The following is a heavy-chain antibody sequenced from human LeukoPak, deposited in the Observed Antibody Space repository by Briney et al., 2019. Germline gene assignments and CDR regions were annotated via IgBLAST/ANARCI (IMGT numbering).Heavy chain of an antibody. CDR3: ARDQYDTWSRRGNFDS. Sequence: GGSLRLSCVASGFTFGKYWMSWVRQAPGKGLEWVANIKLDGSEKNYVDSVKGRFTISRDNTKNSLYLQLNSLRAEDTAVFYCARDQYDTWSRRGNFDSWGQGTLVIVSS. J-gene: IGHJ4*02. CDR2: IKLDGSEK. V-gene: IGHV3-7*03. CDR1: GFTFGKYW. D-gene: IGHD3/OR15-3a*01.